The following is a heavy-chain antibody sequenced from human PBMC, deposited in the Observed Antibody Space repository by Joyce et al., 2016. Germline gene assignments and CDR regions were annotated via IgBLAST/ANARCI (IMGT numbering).Heavy chain of an antibody. CDR1: GFTFSDYV. CDR3: ATGCSATTCYAVLSDF. D-gene: IGHD2-2*01. Sequence: QVQMVESGGGVVQPGKSLRLSCAASGFTFSDYVMHWVRQAPGKGLEWVAVISFVGGSQDYAESCRCRFTVSSDNSRNTLFLQMSSLRLGDTAVYYCATGCSATTCYAVLSDFWGQGTLVAVSS. CDR2: ISFVGGSQ. V-gene: IGHV3-30-3*01. J-gene: IGHJ4*02.